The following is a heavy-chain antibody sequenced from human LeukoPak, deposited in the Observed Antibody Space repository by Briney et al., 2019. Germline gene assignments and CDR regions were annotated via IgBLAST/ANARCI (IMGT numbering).Heavy chain of an antibody. J-gene: IGHJ6*02. CDR3: AREEYGFGLGALDV. Sequence: PGGSLRLSCIASGFTFNTYAMQWVRQAPGKGLEWVAVISIDGKTQYYADSVKGRFTISRDDSKNTLYLEMDSLRDEDTALFYCAREEYGFGLGALDVWGRGTTVTVS. CDR1: GFTFNTYA. D-gene: IGHD3-10*01. CDR2: ISIDGKTQ. V-gene: IGHV3-30*04.